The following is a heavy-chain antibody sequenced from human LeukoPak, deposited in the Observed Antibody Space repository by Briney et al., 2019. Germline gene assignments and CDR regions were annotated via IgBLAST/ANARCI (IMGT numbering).Heavy chain of an antibody. V-gene: IGHV3-74*01. J-gene: IGHJ4*01. D-gene: IGHD1-1*01. CDR3: IREVQVRASASLGL. CDR2: MNSAGTTI. Sequence: PGGSLRLSCAASGFTISGFWMHWVRHVPGGGLGWVARMNSAGTTINYADSVKGRFTISRDNVRNTLHLQMNNLSLEDTAVYFCIREVQVRASASLGLWGRGTLVTVS. CDR1: GFTISGFW.